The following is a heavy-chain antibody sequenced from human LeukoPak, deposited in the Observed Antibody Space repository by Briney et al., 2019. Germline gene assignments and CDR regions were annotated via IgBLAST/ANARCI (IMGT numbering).Heavy chain of an antibody. Sequence: PGGSLRLSCAASGFTFSSYGMHWVRQAPGKGLEWVAVIWYDGSNKYYADSVKGRFTISRDNSKNTLYLQMNSLRAEDTAVYYCARSSRTYSSGSTTDYYYYGMDVWGKGTTVTVSS. CDR1: GFTFSSYG. J-gene: IGHJ6*04. CDR3: ARSSRTYSSGSTTDYYYYGMDV. V-gene: IGHV3-33*08. D-gene: IGHD6-19*01. CDR2: IWYDGSNK.